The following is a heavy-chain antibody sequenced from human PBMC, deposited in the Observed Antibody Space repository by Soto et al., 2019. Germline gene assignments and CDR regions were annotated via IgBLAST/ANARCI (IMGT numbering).Heavy chain of an antibody. Sequence: ASVKVSCKASGYTFTSYYMHWVRQAPGQGLEWMGIINPSGGSTSYAQKFQGRVTMTRDTSTSTVYMELSSLRSEDTAVYYCARDDIVVVPAAQGLYYYGMDVWGQGTTVTVSS. D-gene: IGHD2-2*01. CDR3: ARDDIVVVPAAQGLYYYGMDV. V-gene: IGHV1-46*01. CDR1: GYTFTSYY. CDR2: INPSGGST. J-gene: IGHJ6*02.